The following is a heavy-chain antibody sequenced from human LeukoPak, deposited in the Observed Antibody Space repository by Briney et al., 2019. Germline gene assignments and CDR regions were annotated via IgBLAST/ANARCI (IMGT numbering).Heavy chain of an antibody. CDR2: ISASGGST. V-gene: IGHV3-23*01. CDR3: AKHVGYCSSSTCHFDY. J-gene: IGHJ4*02. D-gene: IGHD2-2*01. Sequence: GGSLTLSCAASGFTFSDYAMTWVRQSPGKGLEWASAISASGGSTNYADSVKGRFAISRDNSKNTLYLQMNTLRAEDTAVYYCAKHVGYCSSSTCHFDYWGQGTLVSVSS. CDR1: GFTFSDYA.